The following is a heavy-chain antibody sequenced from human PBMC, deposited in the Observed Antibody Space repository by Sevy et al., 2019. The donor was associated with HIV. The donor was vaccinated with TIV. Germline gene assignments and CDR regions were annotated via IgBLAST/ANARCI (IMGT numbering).Heavy chain of an antibody. Sequence: GGSLRLSCAASGFTFSSYGMHWVRQAPGKGLEWVAVIWYDGSNKYYADSVKGRFTISRDNSKNTLYLQMNSLRAEDTAVYYCATLGYCSSTSCFNDYWGHGTTVTVSS. V-gene: IGHV3-33*01. J-gene: IGHJ4*03. CDR1: GFTFSSYG. CDR3: ATLGYCSSTSCFNDY. D-gene: IGHD2-2*01. CDR2: IWYDGSNK.